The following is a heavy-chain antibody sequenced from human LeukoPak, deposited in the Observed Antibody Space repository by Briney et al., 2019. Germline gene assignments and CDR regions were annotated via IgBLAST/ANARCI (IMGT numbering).Heavy chain of an antibody. Sequence: SETLSLTCTVSGGSISSSSYYWGWIRQPPGKGLEWIGSIYYSGSTYYNPSLKSRVTISVDTSKNQFSLKLSSVTAADTAVYYWAGHEIAVGYFDYWRQETLVTVSS. J-gene: IGHJ4*02. CDR1: GGSISSSSYY. CDR2: IYYSGST. V-gene: IGHV4-39*01. CDR3: AGHEIAVGYFDY. D-gene: IGHD2-15*01.